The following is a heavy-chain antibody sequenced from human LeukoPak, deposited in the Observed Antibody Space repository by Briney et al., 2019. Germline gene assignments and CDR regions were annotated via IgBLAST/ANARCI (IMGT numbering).Heavy chain of an antibody. CDR1: CDTFTDYC. J-gene: IGHJ5*01. CDR3: VRAPSSSDS. V-gene: IGHV1-18*01. D-gene: IGHD6-13*01. CDR2: ISAYNGNT. Sequence: ASVKVSCKASCDTFTDYCSSWVRQPPAQGLEGRGWISAYNGNTNYVEKYPDRVTMTTDTATSTAYMEMRSLSSEDTAAYHCVRAPSSSDSWGQGTLVTVSS.